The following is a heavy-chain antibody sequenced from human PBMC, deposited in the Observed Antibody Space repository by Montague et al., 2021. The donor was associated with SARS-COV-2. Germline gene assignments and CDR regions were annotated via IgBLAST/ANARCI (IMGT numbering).Heavy chain of an antibody. CDR3: AHSRYYYYDSSGYRVYCFDY. CDR2: IYWDDDK. Sequence: PALVKPTQTLTLTCTFSGFSLSTSGVGVGWIRQPPGKALEWLALIYWDDDKRYSPSLKSRLTITKDTFKNQVVLTMTNMDPVDTATYYCAHSRYYYYDSSGYRVYCFDYWGQGTLVAVSS. V-gene: IGHV2-5*02. CDR1: GFSLSTSGVG. D-gene: IGHD3-22*01. J-gene: IGHJ4*02.